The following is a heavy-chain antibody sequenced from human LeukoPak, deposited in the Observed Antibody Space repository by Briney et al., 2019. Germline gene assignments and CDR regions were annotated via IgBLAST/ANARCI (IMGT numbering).Heavy chain of an antibody. J-gene: IGHJ6*02. V-gene: IGHV3-23*01. CDR1: GFTFSSYA. Sequence: GGSLRLSCAASGFTFSSYAMNWVRQAPGKGLEWVSTISSTGGSTYYADSVKGRFTISRDNSRNTLYLEMNSLRAEDTAVYYCARGADGSYSSGSYSSHYGMDVWGQGTTVTVSS. CDR3: ARGADGSYSSGSYSSHYGMDV. CDR2: ISSTGGST. D-gene: IGHD6-19*01.